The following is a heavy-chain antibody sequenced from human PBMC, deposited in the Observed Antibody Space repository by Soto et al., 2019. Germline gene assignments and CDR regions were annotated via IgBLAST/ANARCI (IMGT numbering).Heavy chain of an antibody. D-gene: IGHD3-16*01. V-gene: IGHV3-23*01. CDR3: ARRGGALGY. J-gene: IGHJ4*02. CDR2: ITGSGSTT. Sequence: EVQLMESGGGLVQPGGSLRLSCAASGFTFSSYAMSWVRQALGKGLEWVSVITGSGSTTYYADSVKGRFTISRYNSKNTLYLKMNSLRAEDTAVDYCARRGGALGYWGQGTLVTVSS. CDR1: GFTFSSYA.